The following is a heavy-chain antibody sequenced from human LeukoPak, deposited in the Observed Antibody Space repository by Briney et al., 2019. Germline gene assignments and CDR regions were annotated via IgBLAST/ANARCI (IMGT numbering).Heavy chain of an antibody. CDR3: ARDSPYYYGSGL. D-gene: IGHD3-10*01. CDR2: IYSGGST. J-gene: IGHJ3*01. CDR1: GFTVSTNY. Sequence: PGGSLRLSCAASGFTVSTNYMSRVRQAPGKGLEWVSVIYSGGSTYYADSVKGRFTISRDNSRNTLYLQMNSLRADDTAVYYCARDSPYYYGSGLWGQGTMVTVSS. V-gene: IGHV3-53*01.